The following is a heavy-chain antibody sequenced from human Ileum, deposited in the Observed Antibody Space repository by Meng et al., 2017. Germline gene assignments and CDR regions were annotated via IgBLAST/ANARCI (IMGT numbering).Heavy chain of an antibody. V-gene: IGHV4-61*01. CDR3: ARFYGSGTFEVHDY. J-gene: IGHJ4*02. CDR2: IHYSGSR. Sequence: QVQLQRSGPGLVRPSETLSLTCNVAGGSVSSASYYWRWIRQPPGKGLEWIGLIHYSGSRNYNPSLKSRVTMSVDTSKNQVSLRLTSVTAADTAVYYCARFYGSGTFEVHDYWGQGTLVTVSS. CDR1: GGSVSSASYY. D-gene: IGHD3-10*01.